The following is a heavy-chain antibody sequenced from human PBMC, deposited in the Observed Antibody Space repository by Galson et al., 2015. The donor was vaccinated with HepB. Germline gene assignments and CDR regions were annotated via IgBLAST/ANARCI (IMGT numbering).Heavy chain of an antibody. V-gene: IGHV3-49*03. CDR3: ARAVPLDFGFYFDY. CDR2: IRSKAYGGTT. Sequence: SLRLSCAASGFTFGDYAMSWFRQAPGKGLEWVGFIRSKAYGGTTENAASVKGRFTISRDDSKSIAYLQMNSLKTEDTAVYYCARAVPLDFGFYFDYWGQGTLVTVSS. CDR1: GFTFGDYA. J-gene: IGHJ4*02. D-gene: IGHD3-3*01.